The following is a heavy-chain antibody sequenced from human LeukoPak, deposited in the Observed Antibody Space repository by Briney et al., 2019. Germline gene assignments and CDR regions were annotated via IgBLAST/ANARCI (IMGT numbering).Heavy chain of an antibody. CDR2: INHSGST. Sequence: SETLSLTCAVYGGSLSGYYWSWIRQPPGKGLEWIGEINHSGSTNYNPSLKSRVTISVDTSKNQFSLKLSSVTAADTAVYYCAKRAHGRYYYDTNPQGSVYWGQGTLVTVSS. CDR3: AKRAHGRYYYDTNPQGSVY. J-gene: IGHJ4*02. V-gene: IGHV4-34*01. CDR1: GGSLSGYY. D-gene: IGHD3-22*01.